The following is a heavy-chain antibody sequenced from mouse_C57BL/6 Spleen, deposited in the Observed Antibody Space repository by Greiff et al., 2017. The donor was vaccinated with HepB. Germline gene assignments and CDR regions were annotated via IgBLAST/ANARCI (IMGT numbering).Heavy chain of an antibody. V-gene: IGHV1-54*01. J-gene: IGHJ1*03. Sequence: QVQLQQSGAELVRPGTSVKVSCKASGYAFTNYLIEWVKQRPGQGLEWIGVINPGSGGTNYNEKFKGKATLTADKSSSTAYMQLSSLTSEDSAVYFCARRAPLYQGGYFDVWGTGTTVTVSS. CDR2: INPGSGGT. CDR1: GYAFTNYL. CDR3: ARRAPLYQGGYFDV. D-gene: IGHD2-12*01.